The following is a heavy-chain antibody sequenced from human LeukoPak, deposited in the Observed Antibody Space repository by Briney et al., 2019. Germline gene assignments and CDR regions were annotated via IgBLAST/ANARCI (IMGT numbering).Heavy chain of an antibody. Sequence: GGSLRLSCAASGFTFSSYVMSWVRQAPGKGLEWVSGISGSGGSTYYADSVKGRFTISRDDSKNTVSLQMNSLRAEDTAVYYCTRTIPPAHWGQGTLVTVSS. D-gene: IGHD1/OR15-1a*01. CDR1: GFTFSSYV. CDR3: TRTIPPAH. CDR2: ISGSGGST. V-gene: IGHV3-23*01. J-gene: IGHJ4*02.